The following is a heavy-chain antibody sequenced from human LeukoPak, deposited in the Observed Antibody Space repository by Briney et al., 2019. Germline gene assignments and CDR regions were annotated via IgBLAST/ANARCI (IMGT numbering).Heavy chain of an antibody. CDR2: TYYRSKWSN. CDR1: GDNVSSNSAA. V-gene: IGHV6-1*01. CDR3: ARALAGGRSFDL. J-gene: IGHJ2*01. D-gene: IGHD1-1*01. Sequence: SQTLSLTCAISGDNVSSNSAAWNWIRQSPSRGLEWLGRTYYRSKWSNDYGLSVKSRITINPDTSKNQFSLQLNSLTPEDTAVYYCARALAGGRSFDLWGRGTLVTVSS.